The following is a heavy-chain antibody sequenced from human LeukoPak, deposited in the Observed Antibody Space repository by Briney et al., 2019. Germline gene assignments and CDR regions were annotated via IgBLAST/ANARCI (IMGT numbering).Heavy chain of an antibody. CDR1: GGSISSYY. D-gene: IGHD3-22*01. Sequence: QSSETLSLTCTVSGGSISSYYWSWIRQPPGKGLEWTGYIYYSGSTNYNPSLKSRVTISVDTSKNQFSLKLSSVTAADTAVYYCARVFDYYDSSGYYFDYWGQGTLVTVSS. CDR2: IYYSGST. J-gene: IGHJ4*02. CDR3: ARVFDYYDSSGYYFDY. V-gene: IGHV4-59*01.